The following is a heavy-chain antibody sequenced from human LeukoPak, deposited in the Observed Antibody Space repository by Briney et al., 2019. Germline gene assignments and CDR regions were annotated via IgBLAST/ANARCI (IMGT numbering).Heavy chain of an antibody. Sequence: GGSLRLSCAASGFTFSTYSMNWVRQAPGKGLEWVSSISGSSSDIYYADSVKGRFTISRGNAKNSLYLQMNSLRAEDTALYYCARQADTAMLIWSFTDYWGQGTLVTVSS. V-gene: IGHV3-21*01. CDR2: ISGSSSDI. CDR1: GFTFSTYS. CDR3: ARQADTAMLIWSFTDY. J-gene: IGHJ4*02. D-gene: IGHD5-18*01.